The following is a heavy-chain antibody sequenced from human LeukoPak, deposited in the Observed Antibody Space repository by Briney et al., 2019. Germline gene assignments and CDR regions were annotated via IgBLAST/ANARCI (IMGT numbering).Heavy chain of an antibody. D-gene: IGHD1-26*01. CDR3: ARGGVGGDDAFDI. V-gene: IGHV4-38-2*02. CDR1: GYSISSGYY. J-gene: IGHJ3*02. Sequence: SETLSLTCTVSGYSISSGYYWGWIQQPPGKGLEWIGTIYHSGNTYYNPSLKSRVTISVDTSKNQFSLNLSSLTAADTAVYFCARGGVGGDDAFDIWGQGTMVTVSS. CDR2: IYHSGNT.